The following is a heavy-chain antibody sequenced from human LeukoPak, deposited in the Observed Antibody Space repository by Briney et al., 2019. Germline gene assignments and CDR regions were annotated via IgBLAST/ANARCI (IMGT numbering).Heavy chain of an antibody. CDR2: IYTSGST. CDR3: ARARPHYYMDV. D-gene: IGHD6-6*01. CDR1: GGSISSGSYY. J-gene: IGHJ6*03. V-gene: IGHV4-61*02. Sequence: SQTLSLTCTVSGGSISSGSYYWSWIRQPAGKGLEWIGRIYTSGSTNYNPSLKSRVTISVDTSKNQFSLKLSSVTAADTAVYYCARARPHYYMDVCGKGTTVTVSS.